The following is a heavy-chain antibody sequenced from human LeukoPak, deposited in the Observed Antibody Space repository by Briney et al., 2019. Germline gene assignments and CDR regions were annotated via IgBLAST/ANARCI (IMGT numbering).Heavy chain of an antibody. D-gene: IGHD1-26*01. Sequence: GASVKVSCRPSGYTFIAYYIHWVRQAPGQGLEWMGWINPSSGATKFAQKFQGRVTLTRDTSISTAYMELSRLRSDDTAVYYCARGVGVAELGYWGQGTLVTVSS. V-gene: IGHV1-2*02. CDR3: ARGVGVAELGY. J-gene: IGHJ4*02. CDR2: INPSSGAT. CDR1: GYTFIAYY.